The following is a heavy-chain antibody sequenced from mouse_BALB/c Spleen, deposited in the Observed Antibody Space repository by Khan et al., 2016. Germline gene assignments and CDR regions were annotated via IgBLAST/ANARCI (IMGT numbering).Heavy chain of an antibody. CDR2: ISYSGST. D-gene: IGHD2-4*01. V-gene: IGHV3-2*02. Sequence: EVQLQESGPGLVKPSQSLSLTCTVTGYSITSDYAWNWIRQFPGNKLEWMGYISYSGSTSYNPSLKSRISITRDTSKNQFFLQLNSVTTEDTATYYCARWITTYYCDYWGQGTTLTVSS. CDR1: GYSITSDYA. CDR3: ARWITTYYCDY. J-gene: IGHJ2*01.